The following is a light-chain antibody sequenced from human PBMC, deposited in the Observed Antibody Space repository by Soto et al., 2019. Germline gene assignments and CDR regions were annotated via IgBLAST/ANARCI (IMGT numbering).Light chain of an antibody. Sequence: EIVLTQSPGTLSLSPGERATLSCRASQSVISNYLAWYQQKPGLAPRLLIYGASSRATGIPDRFSGSGSGTGFTLTISRLEPEDFAVYYCQQYGSSPTFGQGTKV. J-gene: IGKJ1*01. CDR3: QQYGSSPT. V-gene: IGKV3-20*01. CDR1: QSVISNY. CDR2: GAS.